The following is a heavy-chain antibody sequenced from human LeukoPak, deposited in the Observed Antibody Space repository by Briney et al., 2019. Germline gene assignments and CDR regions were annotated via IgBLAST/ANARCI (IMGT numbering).Heavy chain of an antibody. Sequence: GASVKVSCKASGYTFTSYAMNWVRQAPGQGLEWMGWINTNTGNPTYAQGFTGRFVFSLDTSVSTAYLQISSLKAEDTAVYYCARVGDYYDSSGYLPCFDYWGQGTLVTVSS. CDR1: GYTFTSYA. V-gene: IGHV7-4-1*02. CDR2: INTNTGNP. J-gene: IGHJ4*02. CDR3: ARVGDYYDSSGYLPCFDY. D-gene: IGHD3-22*01.